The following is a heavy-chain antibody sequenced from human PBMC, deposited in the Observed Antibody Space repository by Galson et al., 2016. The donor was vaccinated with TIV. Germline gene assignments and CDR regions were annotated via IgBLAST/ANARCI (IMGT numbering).Heavy chain of an antibody. CDR1: GITLSSDE. CDR2: ISSSGDII. V-gene: IGHV3-48*03. D-gene: IGHD5-12*01. Sequence: SLRLSCAASGITLSSDEMNWVRQAPGKGLEWLSYISSSGDIIYYADSVKGRFTISRDNAKNSVYLQMNSLRAEDSAVYYCARHGRSGYQYRRSDYWGQGTLVTVSS. CDR3: ARHGRSGYQYRRSDY. J-gene: IGHJ4*02.